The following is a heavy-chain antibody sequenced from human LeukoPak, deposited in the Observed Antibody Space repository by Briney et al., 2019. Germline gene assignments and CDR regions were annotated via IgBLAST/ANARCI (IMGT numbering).Heavy chain of an antibody. Sequence: SETLSLTCAVSGGSISSGGYSWSWIRQPPGKGLEWIGYIYHSGSTYYNPSLKSRVTISVDRSENQFSLKLSSVTAADTAVYYCARGRMVRGAPHWYFDLWGRGTLVAVSS. CDR1: GGSISSGGYS. CDR2: IYHSGST. CDR3: ARGRMVRGAPHWYFDL. J-gene: IGHJ2*01. V-gene: IGHV4-30-2*01. D-gene: IGHD3-10*01.